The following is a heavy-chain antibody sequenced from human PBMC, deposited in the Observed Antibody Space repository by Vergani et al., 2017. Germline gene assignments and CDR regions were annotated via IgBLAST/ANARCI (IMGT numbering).Heavy chain of an antibody. J-gene: IGHJ5*02. V-gene: IGHV1-3*01. CDR2: INAGNGNT. CDR1: GYTFTSYA. Sequence: QVQLVQSGAEVKKPGASVKVSCKASGYTFTSYAMHWVRQAPGQRLEWMGWINAGNGNTKYSQKFKGRVTITRDTSASTAYMELSSLRSEDTAVYYCARMTTVTPFNTWGQGTLVTVSS. D-gene: IGHD4-11*01. CDR3: ARMTTVTPFNT.